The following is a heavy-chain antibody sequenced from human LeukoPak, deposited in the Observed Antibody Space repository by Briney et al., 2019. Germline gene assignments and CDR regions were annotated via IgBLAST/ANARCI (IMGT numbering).Heavy chain of an antibody. D-gene: IGHD2-2*01. CDR3: ASGCSSTSCYPDY. CDR2: IIPILGIA. Sequence: GSSVKVSCKASGGTFSSYAISWVRQAPGQGLEWMGRIIPILGIANYAQKFQGRVTITADKSTSTAYMELSSLRSEDTAVYYCASGCSSTSCYPDYWGQGTLVTVSS. CDR1: GGTFSSYA. V-gene: IGHV1-69*04. J-gene: IGHJ4*02.